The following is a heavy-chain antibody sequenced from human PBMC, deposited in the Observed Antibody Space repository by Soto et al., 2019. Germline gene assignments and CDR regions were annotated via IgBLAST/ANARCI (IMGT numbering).Heavy chain of an antibody. D-gene: IGHD6-19*01. Sequence: SSVKVSCKASGGTFSSYAISWVRQAPGQGLEWMGGIIPIFGTANYAQKFQGRVTITADESTNTAYMELSSLRSEDTAVYYCVSAYGYDTGWYQEYGGQGTRVTVSS. J-gene: IGHJ4*02. V-gene: IGHV1-69*13. CDR3: VSAYGYDTGWYQEY. CDR1: GGTFSSYA. CDR2: IIPIFGTA.